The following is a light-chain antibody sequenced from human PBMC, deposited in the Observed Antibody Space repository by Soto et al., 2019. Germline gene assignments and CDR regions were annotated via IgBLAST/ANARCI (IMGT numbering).Light chain of an antibody. Sequence: QSVLAQPPSASETPGQRVTISCSGSSSNVGSNFVYWYQQLPGTAPKLLIQRNNQRPSGVPDRFSGSKSGHSASLAISGLRSEDEADYYCAAWDDSLSGGVFGGGTKLTVL. CDR2: RNN. V-gene: IGLV1-47*01. J-gene: IGLJ3*02. CDR1: SSNVGSNF. CDR3: AAWDDSLSGGV.